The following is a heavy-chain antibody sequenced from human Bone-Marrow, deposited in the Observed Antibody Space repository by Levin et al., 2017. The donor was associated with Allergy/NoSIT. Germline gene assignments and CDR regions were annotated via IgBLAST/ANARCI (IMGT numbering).Heavy chain of an antibody. CDR1: GFTFGDYA. J-gene: IGHJ6*02. CDR3: TRDRAGYYYYGMDV. CDR2: IRSKAYGGTT. V-gene: IGHV3-49*04. D-gene: IGHD3-10*01. Sequence: SCTASGFTFGDYAMSWVRQAPGKGLEWVGFIRSKAYGGTTEYAASVKGRFTISRDDSKSIAYLQMNSLKTEDTAVYYCTRDRAGYYYYGMDVWGQGTTVTVSS.